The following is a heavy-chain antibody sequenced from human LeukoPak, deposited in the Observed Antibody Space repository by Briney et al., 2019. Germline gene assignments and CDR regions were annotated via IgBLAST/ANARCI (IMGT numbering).Heavy chain of an antibody. CDR1: GFTFSSYA. CDR3: AKGPLITMVRGVICAFDI. V-gene: IGHV3-23*01. Sequence: GGSLRLSCAASGFTFSSYAMSWVRQAPGKGLEWVSAISGSGGSTYYADSVKGRFTISRDNSKNTLYLQMNSLGAEDTAVYYCAKGPLITMVRGVICAFDIWGQGTMVTVSS. J-gene: IGHJ3*02. D-gene: IGHD3-10*01. CDR2: ISGSGGST.